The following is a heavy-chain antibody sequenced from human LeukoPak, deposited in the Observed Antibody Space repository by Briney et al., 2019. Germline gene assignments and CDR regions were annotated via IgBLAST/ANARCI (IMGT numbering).Heavy chain of an antibody. CDR1: GGSFSGYY. V-gene: IGHV4-34*01. CDR2: INHSGST. Sequence: SETLSLTCAVYGGSFSGYYWSWIRQPPGKGLEWIGEINHSGSTNYNPSLESRVTISVDTSKNQFSLKLSSVTAADTAVYYCARTIVFSRVVAVEYWFDPWGQGTLVTVSS. J-gene: IGHJ5*02. CDR3: ARTIVFSRVVAVEYWFDP. D-gene: IGHD2-15*01.